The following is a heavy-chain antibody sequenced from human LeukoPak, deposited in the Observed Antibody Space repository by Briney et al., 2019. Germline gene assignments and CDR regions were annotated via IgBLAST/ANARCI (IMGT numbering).Heavy chain of an antibody. V-gene: IGHV3-23*01. Sequence: GGSLRLSSAASGFTFSSYAMSWVRQAPGKGLEWVSAISGSGGSTYYADSVKGRFTISRDNSKNTLYLQMYSLRAEDTAVYYCAKDHRDILTGYGLICDYWGQGTLVTVSS. D-gene: IGHD3-9*01. CDR1: GFTFSSYA. CDR3: AKDHRDILTGYGLICDY. J-gene: IGHJ4*02. CDR2: ISGSGGST.